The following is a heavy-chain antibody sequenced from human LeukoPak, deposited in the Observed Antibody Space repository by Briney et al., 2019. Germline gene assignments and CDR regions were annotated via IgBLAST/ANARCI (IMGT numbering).Heavy chain of an antibody. CDR3: ARLWDFDWLSPDDY. V-gene: IGHV3-48*04. Sequence: QSGGSLRLSCAASGFSFSSYRVNWVRQAPGKGLEWVSYISSSGSTIHYADSVKGRFTISRDNAKNSLYLQMNSLRAEDTAVYYCARLWDFDWLSPDDYWGQGTLVTVSS. J-gene: IGHJ4*02. CDR2: ISSSGSTI. CDR1: GFSFSSYR. D-gene: IGHD3-9*01.